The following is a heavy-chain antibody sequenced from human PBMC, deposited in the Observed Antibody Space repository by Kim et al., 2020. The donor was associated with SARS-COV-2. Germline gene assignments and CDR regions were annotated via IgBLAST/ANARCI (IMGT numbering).Heavy chain of an antibody. D-gene: IGHD6-19*01. V-gene: IGHV3-33*01. Sequence: GGSLRLSCAASGFTFSSYGMHWVRQAPGKGLEWVAVIWYDGSNKYYADSVKGRFTISRDNSKNTLYLQMNSLRAEDTAVYYCARVTSSGWYLGAVDYWGQGTLVTVSS. CDR3: ARVTSSGWYLGAVDY. CDR2: IWYDGSNK. CDR1: GFTFSSYG. J-gene: IGHJ4*02.